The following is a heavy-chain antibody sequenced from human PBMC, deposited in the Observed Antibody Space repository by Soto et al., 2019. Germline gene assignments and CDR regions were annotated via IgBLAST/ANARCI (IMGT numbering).Heavy chain of an antibody. CDR1: GGTFSSYA. D-gene: IGHD6-19*01. CDR2: IIPIFGTA. J-gene: IGHJ6*02. V-gene: IGHV1-69*01. Sequence: QVQLVQSGAEVKKPGSSVKVSCKASGGTFSSYAISWVRQAPGQGLEWMGGIIPIFGTANYAQKFPGRVTITADESTSTAYMELSSLRSEDTAVYYCARDRIAVAGTPVYYYYYGMDVWGQGTTVTVSS. CDR3: ARDRIAVAGTPVYYYYYGMDV.